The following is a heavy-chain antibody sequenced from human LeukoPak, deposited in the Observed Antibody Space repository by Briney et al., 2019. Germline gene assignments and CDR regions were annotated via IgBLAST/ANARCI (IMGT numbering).Heavy chain of an antibody. J-gene: IGHJ5*02. V-gene: IGHV4-59*01. Sequence: SETLSLTCTVSGGSISSYYWSWIRQPPGKGLEWIGYIYYSGSTNYNPSLKSRVTISVDTSKNQFSLKMSSVTAADTAVYYCARVFGYSSSSDYCFEPWGQGTLVSVSS. CDR1: GGSISSYY. CDR2: IYYSGST. D-gene: IGHD6-6*01. CDR3: ARVFGYSSSSDYCFEP.